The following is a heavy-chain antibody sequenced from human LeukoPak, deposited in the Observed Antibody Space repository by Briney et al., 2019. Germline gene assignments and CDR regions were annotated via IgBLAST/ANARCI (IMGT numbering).Heavy chain of an antibody. CDR3: ARIPYGDLRFDP. CDR2: IYYSGST. CDR1: GGSISSSSYY. J-gene: IGHJ5*02. Sequence: PSETLSLTCTVSGGSISSSSYYWGWIRQPPGKGLEWIGSIYYSGSTYYNPSLRSRVTISVDTSKNQFSLKLSSVTAADTAVYYCARIPYGDLRFDPWGQGTLVTVSS. D-gene: IGHD4-17*01. V-gene: IGHV4-39*07.